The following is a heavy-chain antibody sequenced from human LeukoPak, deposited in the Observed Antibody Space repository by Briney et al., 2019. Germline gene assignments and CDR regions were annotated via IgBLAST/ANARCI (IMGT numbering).Heavy chain of an antibody. D-gene: IGHD6-13*01. V-gene: IGHV4-59*08. CDR3: ARVSSPAAGLNWFDP. CDR2: IYDSGST. Sequence: SETPSPTRTVPGGPISNYYWSWIRQPSGKGLEWIGYIYDSGSTNYNPSLKSRVSISVDTSKNQFSLKLSSVTAADTAVYYCARVSSPAAGLNWFDPWGQGTLVTVSS. J-gene: IGHJ5*02. CDR1: GGPISNYY.